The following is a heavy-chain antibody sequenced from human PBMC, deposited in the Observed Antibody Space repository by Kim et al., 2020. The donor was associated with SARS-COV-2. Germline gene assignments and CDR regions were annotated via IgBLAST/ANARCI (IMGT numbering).Heavy chain of an antibody. J-gene: IGHJ2*01. Sequence: GGSLRLSCAVSGFTVSSDYMSWVRQAPGKGLEWVSVIYSGGNTYYADSVKGRFTISRDISNNTVWLQMNSLRADDTAVYYCAREPGSNWYFDLGGRGTLVSVSS. CDR2: IYSGGNT. V-gene: IGHV3-66*01. CDR3: AREPGSNWYFDL. CDR1: GFTVSSDY. D-gene: IGHD3-10*01.